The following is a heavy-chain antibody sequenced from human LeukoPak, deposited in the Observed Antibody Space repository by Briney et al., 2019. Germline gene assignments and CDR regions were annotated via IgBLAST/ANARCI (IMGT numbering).Heavy chain of an antibody. CDR1: GVTFSRSA. J-gene: IGHJ4*02. D-gene: IGHD3-22*01. V-gene: IGHV1-69*13. CDR2: IIPIFGTS. Sequence: ASVKVSCKASGVTFSRSAFSWVRQVPGQRLEWMGAIIPIFGTSNYAQKFQGRLTITADESTSTAYMELSSLRSEDTAVYYCAKDRTSDSSDYSAWDSWGQGTLVTVSS. CDR3: AKDRTSDSSDYSAWDS.